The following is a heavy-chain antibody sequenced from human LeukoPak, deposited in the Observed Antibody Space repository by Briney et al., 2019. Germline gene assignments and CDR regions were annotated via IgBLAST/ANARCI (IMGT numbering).Heavy chain of an antibody. CDR2: VNPDSVST. CDR3: ARSNYGDYPGDY. D-gene: IGHD4-17*01. Sequence: ASVKVSRKASGYTFTSYYIHWVRQAPGLGLEWMGVVNPDSVSTTYTQKLQGRVTMTRDTSTKTVYMELNSLESEDTAVYYCARSNYGDYPGDYWGQGTLVSVSS. J-gene: IGHJ4*02. V-gene: IGHV1-46*04. CDR1: GYTFTSYY.